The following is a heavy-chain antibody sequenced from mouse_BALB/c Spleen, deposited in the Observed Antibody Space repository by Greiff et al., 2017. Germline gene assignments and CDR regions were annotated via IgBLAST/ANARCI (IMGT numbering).Heavy chain of an antibody. Sequence: QVQLQQSGAELARPGASVKMSCKASGYTFTSYTMHWVIQRPGQGLEWIGYIIPSSGYTNSNQKFKDKATLTADKSSSTAYMQLSSLTSEDSAVYYCAIPDYYGSSYYFGYWGRGSTRTVST. D-gene: IGHD1-1*01. V-gene: IGHV1-4*01. CDR1: GYTFTSYT. J-gene: IGHJ2*01. CDR3: AIPDYYGSSYYFGY. CDR2: IIPSSGYT.